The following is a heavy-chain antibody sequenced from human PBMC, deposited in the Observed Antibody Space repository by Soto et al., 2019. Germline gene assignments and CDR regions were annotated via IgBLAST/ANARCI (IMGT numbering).Heavy chain of an antibody. V-gene: IGHV1-69*01. Sequence: QVQLVQSGAEVKKPGSSVKVSCKASGGTFSSYAISWVRQAPGQGLEWMGGIIPIFGTANYAQKFQGRGTITADEATSTAYMELRSLRSENGAVYYCARDPIRGGDYYYYYGMDGWGQGTTGTVSS. CDR1: GGTFSSYA. D-gene: IGHD4-17*01. J-gene: IGHJ6*01. CDR2: IIPIFGTA. CDR3: ARDPIRGGDYYYYYGMDG.